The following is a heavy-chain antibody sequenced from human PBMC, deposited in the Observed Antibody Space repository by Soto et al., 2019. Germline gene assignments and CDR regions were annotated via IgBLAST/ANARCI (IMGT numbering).Heavy chain of an antibody. CDR2: IYPGDSDT. CDR3: ARPAVTDQYYHYGMDG. J-gene: IGHJ6*02. CDR1: GYSFTSYW. D-gene: IGHD4-17*01. V-gene: IGHV5-51*01. Sequence: LGESLKISCKGSGYSFTSYWIGWVRQMPGKGLEWMGIIYPGDSDTRYSPSFQGQVTISADKSISTAYLQRSSLKASDTAMYYCARPAVTDQYYHYGMDGWGQGNTVPVSS.